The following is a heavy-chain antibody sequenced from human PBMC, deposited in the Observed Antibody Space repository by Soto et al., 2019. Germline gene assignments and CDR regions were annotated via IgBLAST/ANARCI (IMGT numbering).Heavy chain of an antibody. CDR3: AKDLGTIFVVAPD. CDR2: ISWNSGRI. J-gene: IGHJ4*02. CDR1: GFTFDDYA. Sequence: PGGSLRLSCAASGFTFDDYAMHWVRQAPGKGLEWVSGISWNSGRIGYADSVKGRFTISRDNAKNSLYLQMNSLRAEDTALYYCAKDLGTIFVVAPDWGQGTLVTVSS. V-gene: IGHV3-9*01. D-gene: IGHD3-3*01.